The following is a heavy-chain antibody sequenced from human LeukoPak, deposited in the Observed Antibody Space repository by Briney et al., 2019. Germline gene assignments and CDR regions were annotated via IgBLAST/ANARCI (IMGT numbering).Heavy chain of an antibody. J-gene: IGHJ4*02. Sequence: GGSLRLSCAASGFTFSSYSMNWVRQAPGKGLEWVSSISSSSSYIYYADSVKGRFTISRDNAKNSLYLQMNSLRAEDTAVYYCARAGSDGYNLGLTDYWGQGTLVTVSS. CDR2: ISSSSSYI. V-gene: IGHV3-21*01. CDR3: ARAGSDGYNLGLTDY. CDR1: GFTFSSYS. D-gene: IGHD5-24*01.